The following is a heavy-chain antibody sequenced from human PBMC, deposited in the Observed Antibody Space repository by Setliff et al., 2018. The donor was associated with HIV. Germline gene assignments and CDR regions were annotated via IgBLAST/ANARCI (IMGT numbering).Heavy chain of an antibody. CDR3: VRGVTRDISGYYRDEYFQH. J-gene: IGHJ1*01. Sequence: ASVKVSCKASGYTFNSYGISWVRQAPGQGLEWMGWISGYNGDTRFAQSLQGRVTLTTDTSTNTAYMEMRTLRSDDTAVYFCVRGVTRDISGYYRDEYFQHWGQGTPVTVSS. V-gene: IGHV1-18*01. CDR1: GYTFNSYG. CDR2: ISGYNGDT. D-gene: IGHD3-22*01.